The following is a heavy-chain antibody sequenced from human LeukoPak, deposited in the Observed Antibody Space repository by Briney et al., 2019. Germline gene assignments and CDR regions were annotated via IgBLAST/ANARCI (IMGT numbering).Heavy chain of an antibody. Sequence: SETLSLTCTVSGGSISSYYWSWIGQPPGKGLEWIGYIYYSGSTNYNPSLKSRVTISVDTSKNQFSLKPSSVTAADTAVYYCARLSEIDAFDIWGQGTMVTVSS. CDR3: ARLSEIDAFDI. J-gene: IGHJ3*02. CDR1: GGSISSYY. CDR2: IYYSGST. D-gene: IGHD3-16*02. V-gene: IGHV4-59*08.